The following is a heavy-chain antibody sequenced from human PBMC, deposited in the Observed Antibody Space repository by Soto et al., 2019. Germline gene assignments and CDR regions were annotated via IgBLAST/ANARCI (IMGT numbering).Heavy chain of an antibody. J-gene: IGHJ4*02. CDR3: AKGRYYGSGSQIFDY. D-gene: IGHD3-10*01. Sequence: GGSLRLSCAASGFTFSSYWMSWVRQAPGKGLEWVANIKQDGSEKYYVDSVKGRFTISRDNSKNTLYLQMNSLRAEDTAVYYCAKGRYYGSGSQIFDYWGQGTLVTVSS. CDR2: IKQDGSEK. V-gene: IGHV3-7*03. CDR1: GFTFSSYW.